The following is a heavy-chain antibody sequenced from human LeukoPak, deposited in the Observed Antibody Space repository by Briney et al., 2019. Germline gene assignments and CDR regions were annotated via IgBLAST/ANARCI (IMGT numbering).Heavy chain of an antibody. CDR2: ISSSGSTI. Sequence: GGSLRLSCAASGFTFSSYEVNWVRQAPGKGLEWVSYISSSGSTIYYADSVKGRFTISRDNAKNSLYLQMNSLRAEDTAVYYCARDGTVTALVYYYYGMDVWGKGTTVTVSS. V-gene: IGHV3-48*03. CDR3: ARDGTVTALVYYYYGMDV. D-gene: IGHD4-17*01. J-gene: IGHJ6*04. CDR1: GFTFSSYE.